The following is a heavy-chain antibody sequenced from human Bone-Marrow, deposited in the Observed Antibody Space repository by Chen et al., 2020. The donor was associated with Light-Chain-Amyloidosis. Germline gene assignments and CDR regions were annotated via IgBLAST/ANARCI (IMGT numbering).Heavy chain of an antibody. CDR1: GYTFPNYW. CDR3: ARRRDGYNFDY. V-gene: IGHV5-51*01. D-gene: IGHD5-12*01. J-gene: IGHJ4*02. CDR2: IYPDDSDA. Sequence: EVQLEQSGPEVKKPGESLKISCKGSGYTFPNYWIGWVRQMPGKGLEWIGVIYPDDSDARYSPALEGQVTISADKSITTAYLQWRSLKASDTAMYYCARRRDGYNFDYWGQGTLVTVSS.